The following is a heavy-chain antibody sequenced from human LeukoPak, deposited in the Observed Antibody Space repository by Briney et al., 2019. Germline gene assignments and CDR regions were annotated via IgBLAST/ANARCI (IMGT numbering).Heavy chain of an antibody. CDR1: GGSFSGYY. CDR3: ARWYSSSWYFDY. V-gene: IGHV4-31*11. Sequence: PSETLSLTCAVYGGSFSGYYWSWIRQHPGKGLEWIGYIYYSGSTYYNPSLKSRVTISVDTSKNQFSLKLSSVTAADTAVYYCARWYSSSWYFDYWGQGTLVTVSS. CDR2: IYYSGST. J-gene: IGHJ4*02. D-gene: IGHD6-13*01.